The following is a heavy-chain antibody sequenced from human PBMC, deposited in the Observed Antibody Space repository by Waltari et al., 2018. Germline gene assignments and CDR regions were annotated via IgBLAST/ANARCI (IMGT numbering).Heavy chain of an antibody. J-gene: IGHJ4*02. CDR1: GYPFTDYY. Sequence: QVQLVQSGAEVKKPGASVKVSCRASGYPFTDYYMHWVRQAPGQGLEWMGRINPNSGGTNYTQKFQGRVTMTRDTSISTAYMELSRLRSDDTAVYYCARGGPAIFGVLITKRFDYWGQGTLVTVSS. D-gene: IGHD3-3*01. CDR2: INPNSGGT. CDR3: ARGGPAIFGVLITKRFDY. V-gene: IGHV1-2*06.